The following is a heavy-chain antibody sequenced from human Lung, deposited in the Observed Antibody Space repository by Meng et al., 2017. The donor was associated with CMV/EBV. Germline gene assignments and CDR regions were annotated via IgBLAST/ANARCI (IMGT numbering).Heavy chain of an antibody. D-gene: IGHD6-25*01. CDR2: ISFDGSNK. V-gene: IGHV3-30*04. Sequence: CAAAGFTFSTYAMHWVRQAPGKGLEWVAVISFDGSNKYYADSVRGRSIISRDNPNNTVSLQMNSLRVEDTALYYCVRDGQAGAKGLDYWGQGTLVTVSS. J-gene: IGHJ4*02. CDR3: VRDGQAGAKGLDY. CDR1: GFTFSTYA.